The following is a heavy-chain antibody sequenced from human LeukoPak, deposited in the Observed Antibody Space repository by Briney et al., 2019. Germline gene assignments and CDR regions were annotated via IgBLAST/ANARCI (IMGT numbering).Heavy chain of an antibody. CDR2: INPNNGDT. CDR3: ARGRGMATVTYFDY. J-gene: IGHJ4*02. V-gene: IGHV1-2*02. Sequence: ASVKVSCKASGYXFTDYYMHWVRQAPGQGLEWMGWINPNNGDTNYAHKFQGRVTMTRDTSISTAYMELSSLTSDDTAVYFCARGRGMATVTYFDYWGQGILVTVSS. CDR1: GYXFTDYY. D-gene: IGHD4-17*01.